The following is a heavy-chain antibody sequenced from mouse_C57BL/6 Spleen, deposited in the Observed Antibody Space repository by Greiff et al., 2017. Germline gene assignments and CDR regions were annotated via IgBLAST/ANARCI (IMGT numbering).Heavy chain of an antibody. J-gene: IGHJ4*01. V-gene: IGHV5-17*01. Sequence: DVKLVESGGGLVKPGGSLKLSCAASGFTFSDYGMHWVRQAPEKGLEWVAYISSGSSTIYYADTVKGRFTISRDNAKNTLFLQMTSLRSEDTAMYYCARLGDPDYAMDYWGQGTSVTVSS. CDR1: GFTFSDYG. D-gene: IGHD3-1*01. CDR3: ARLGDPDYAMDY. CDR2: ISSGSSTI.